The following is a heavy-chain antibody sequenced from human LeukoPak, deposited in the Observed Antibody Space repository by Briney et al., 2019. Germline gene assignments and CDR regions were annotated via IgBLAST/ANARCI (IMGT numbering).Heavy chain of an antibody. CDR1: VCTLTSYC. CDR2: ISAYNGNT. CDR3: ARWDSSSSLDY. V-gene: IGHV1-18*01. D-gene: IGHD6-6*01. J-gene: IGHJ4*02. Sequence: GVSVKVSRKACVCTLTSYCISWVRQAPGQGLEWMGGISAYNGNTNYAQKLQGRVSMTTDTSTSTAYMELRSLRSDDTAVYYCARWDSSSSLDYWGQGALVTVSS.